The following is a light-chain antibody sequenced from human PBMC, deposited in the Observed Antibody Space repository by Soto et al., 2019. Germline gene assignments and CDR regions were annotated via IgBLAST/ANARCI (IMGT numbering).Light chain of an antibody. CDR1: QSVSSSY. J-gene: IGKJ4*01. V-gene: IGKV3-20*01. Sequence: EIVLTQSPGTLSLSPGERATLSCRASQSVSSSYLAWYQQKPGQAPRLLIYGASSRATGIPDRFSGSGSGTDFTLPSSRLEPEDCAVYYCQQYGSSPPITFGGGTKVEIK. CDR2: GAS. CDR3: QQYGSSPPIT.